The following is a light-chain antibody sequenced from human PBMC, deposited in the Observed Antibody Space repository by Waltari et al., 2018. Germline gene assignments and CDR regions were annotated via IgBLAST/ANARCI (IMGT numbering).Light chain of an antibody. J-gene: IGKJ4*01. CDR1: QDISNN. CDR3: QQYEDFPLT. V-gene: IGKV1-33*01. Sequence: DIQMTQSPSSLSASVGDRVTITCQASQDISNNLNWYQQKPGKAPKLLISYASTLERGVPLRFSGSGSGTSFTFIISSLQPEDIAIYFCQQYEDFPLTFGGGTKIEIK. CDR2: YAS.